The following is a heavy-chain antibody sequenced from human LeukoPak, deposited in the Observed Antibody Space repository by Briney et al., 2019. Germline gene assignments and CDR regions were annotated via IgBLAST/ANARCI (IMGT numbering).Heavy chain of an antibody. CDR3: ARDRGGGDYLSPSDY. V-gene: IGHV3-21*01. D-gene: IGHD4-17*01. CDR2: ISSSSSYI. J-gene: IGHJ4*02. CDR1: GFTFSSYS. Sequence: PGGSLRLSCAASGFTFSSYSMNWVRQAPGKGLEWVSSISSSSSYIYYADSVKGRFTISRDNAKNSLYLQMNSLRAEDTAVYYCARDRGGGDYLSPSDYWGQGTLVTVSS.